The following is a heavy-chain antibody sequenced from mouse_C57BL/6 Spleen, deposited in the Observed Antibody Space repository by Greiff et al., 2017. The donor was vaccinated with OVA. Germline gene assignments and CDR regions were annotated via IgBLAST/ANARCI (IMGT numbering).Heavy chain of an antibody. Sequence: EVKLVESGEGLVKPGGSLKLSCAASGFTFSSYAMSWVRQTPEKRLEWVAYISSGGDYIYYADTVKGRFTISRDNARNTLYLQMSSLKSEDTAMYYCTRDHRAYYFDYWGQGTTLTGSS. CDR3: TRDHRAYYFDY. J-gene: IGHJ2*01. CDR2: ISSGGDYI. CDR1: GFTFSSYA. V-gene: IGHV5-9-1*02.